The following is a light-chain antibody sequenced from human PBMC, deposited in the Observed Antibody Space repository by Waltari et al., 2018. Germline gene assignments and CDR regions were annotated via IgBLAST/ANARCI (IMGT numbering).Light chain of an antibody. V-gene: IGLV1-44*01. CDR1: SIHIGGKD. J-gene: IGLJ3*02. Sequence: VLTQPTSASGAAGQRIPISCTGRSIHIGGKDVNWSQQLPGKAPTLLIYRSELRPSGVPDRFSGSKSGTSASLAISGLQSADEGDYYCAAWDDSLHGHWVFGGGTKVTVL. CDR2: RSE. CDR3: AAWDDSLHGHWV.